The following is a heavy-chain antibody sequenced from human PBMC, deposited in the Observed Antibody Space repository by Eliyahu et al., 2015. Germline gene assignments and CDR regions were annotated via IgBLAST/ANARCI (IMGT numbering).Heavy chain of an antibody. CDR1: GFTFSSDX. V-gene: IGHV3-48*02. CDR2: ISSSSSTI. D-gene: IGHD6-13*01. J-gene: IGHJ4*02. CDR3: ARGIAASFDY. Sequence: EVQLVESGGGLVQPGGSLRLSCAASGFTFSSDXMXWVRQXPGKGLEWVSYISSSSSTIYYADSVKGRFTISRDNAKNSLYLQMNSLRDEDTAVYYCARGIAASFDYWGQGTLVTVSS.